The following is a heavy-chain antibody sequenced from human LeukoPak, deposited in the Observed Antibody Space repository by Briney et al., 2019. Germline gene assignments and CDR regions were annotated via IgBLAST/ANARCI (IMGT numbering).Heavy chain of an antibody. CDR1: GYTFTSYG. Sequence: ASVKVSCTASGYTFTSYGISWVRQAPGQGLEWMGWISVHNGNTNYAQQLQGRVTMTTDTSTSIAYMELRSLRSDDTAVYYCARAPTMVVTNLDYWGQGTLVTVSS. J-gene: IGHJ4*02. D-gene: IGHD4/OR15-4a*01. CDR2: ISVHNGNT. CDR3: ARAPTMVVTNLDY. V-gene: IGHV1-18*01.